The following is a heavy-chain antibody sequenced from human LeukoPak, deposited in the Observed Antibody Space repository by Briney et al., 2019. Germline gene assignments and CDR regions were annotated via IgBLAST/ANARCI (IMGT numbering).Heavy chain of an antibody. J-gene: IGHJ4*02. CDR3: ARGPRYCSSTSCSTFGY. V-gene: IGHV4-34*01. D-gene: IGHD2-2*01. CDR2: INHSGST. CDR1: GGSFSGYY. Sequence: PSETLSLTCAVYGGSFSGYYWSWIRQPPGKGLEWMGEINHSGSTNYNPSLKSRVTISVDTSKNQFSLKLSSVTAADTAVYYCARGPRYCSSTSCSTFGYWGQGTLVTVSS.